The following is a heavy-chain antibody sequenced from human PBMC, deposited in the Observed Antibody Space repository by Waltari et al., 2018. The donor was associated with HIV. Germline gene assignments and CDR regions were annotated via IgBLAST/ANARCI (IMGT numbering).Heavy chain of an antibody. Sequence: VAFGGGVAEPGESRKLSCCGSGFNFGTYWMGWGRQPPGEVREWLAKVKEDGTEEYYLESMKGRFTIYRDNDKSTMYLQMDNLRVDDTAMYHCTRGARYSSGPFDAFDVWGPGTSVVVSS. CDR3: TRGARYSSGPFDAFDV. CDR1: GFNFGTYW. V-gene: IGHV3-7*03. CDR2: VKEDGTEE. J-gene: IGHJ3*01. D-gene: IGHD2-15*01.